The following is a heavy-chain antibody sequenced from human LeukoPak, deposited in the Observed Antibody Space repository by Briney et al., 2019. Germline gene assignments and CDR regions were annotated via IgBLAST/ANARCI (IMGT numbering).Heavy chain of an antibody. CDR2: IYGSWST. CDR1: GGSIRSSYYY. CDR3: ARHYGP. V-gene: IGHV4-39*01. D-gene: IGHD3-10*01. Sequence: SETLALTCTVSGGSIRSSYYYWGWIRQPPGKGLEWIGSIYGSWSTYYNPSLESLVTISGDTSKNQFSLKVNSVTAADTAVYYCARHYGPWGQGTLVTVSS. J-gene: IGHJ5*02.